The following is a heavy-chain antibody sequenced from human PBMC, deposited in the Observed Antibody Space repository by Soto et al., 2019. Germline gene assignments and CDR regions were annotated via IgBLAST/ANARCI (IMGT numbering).Heavy chain of an antibody. J-gene: IGHJ4*02. V-gene: IGHV4-39*01. Sequence: SLTCIVSGSSSSSSGYYWGCIRQPPGKWLEWIASMYYNVGTYYNPSLKSRVTISVDTSANQFSLKLSSVTAADTAVYYCARLTSRHWVDYWGQRTLVAVSS. CDR2: MYYNVGT. CDR3: ARLTSRHWVDY. CDR1: GSSSSSSGYY. D-gene: IGHD7-27*01.